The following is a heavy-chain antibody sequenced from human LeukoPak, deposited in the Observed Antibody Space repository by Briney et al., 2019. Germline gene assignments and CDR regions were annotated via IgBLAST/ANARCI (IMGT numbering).Heavy chain of an antibody. D-gene: IGHD2-15*01. J-gene: IGHJ2*01. CDR1: GGSFSGYY. V-gene: IGHV4-34*01. CDR3: GRGGFGNGGYCRGGSCLVYLYFDL. Sequence: SETLSLTCAVYGGSFSGYYWSWIRQPPGKGLEWIGEINHSGSTNYNPSLKSRVTISVDTSKNQFSLKLSSVTAADTAVYYCGRGGFGNGGYCRGGSCLVYLYFDLWGRGTLVTVSS. CDR2: INHSGST.